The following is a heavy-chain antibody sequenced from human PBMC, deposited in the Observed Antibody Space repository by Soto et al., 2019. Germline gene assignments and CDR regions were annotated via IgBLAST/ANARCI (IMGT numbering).Heavy chain of an antibody. CDR3: ARDARLLDAFDI. CDR2: ISSSSSYI. Sequence: EVQLVESGGGLVKPGGSLRLSCAASGFTFSSYSMNWVRQAPGKGLEWVSSISSSSSYIYYADSVKGRFTISRDNANNSPYLQMNILRAEDTAVYYCARDARLLDAFDIWVHGTMVTVSS. CDR1: GFTFSSYS. V-gene: IGHV3-21*01. D-gene: IGHD1-26*01. J-gene: IGHJ3*02.